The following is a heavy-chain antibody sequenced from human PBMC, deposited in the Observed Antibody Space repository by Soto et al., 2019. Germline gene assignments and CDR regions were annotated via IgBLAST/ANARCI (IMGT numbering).Heavy chain of an antibody. V-gene: IGHV3-30*18. Sequence: GGSLRLSCAASGFTFSSYGMHWVRQAPGKGLEWVAVISYDGSNKYYADSVKGRFTISRDNSKNTLYLQMNSLRAEDTAVYYCAKDRGSGVEGDAFDIWGQGTMVTVSS. CDR2: ISYDGSNK. CDR3: AKDRGSGVEGDAFDI. CDR1: GFTFSSYG. J-gene: IGHJ3*02. D-gene: IGHD2-15*01.